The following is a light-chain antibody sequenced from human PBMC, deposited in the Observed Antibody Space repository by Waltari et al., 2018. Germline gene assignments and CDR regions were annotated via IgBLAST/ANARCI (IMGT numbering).Light chain of an antibody. J-gene: IGKJ4*01. Sequence: DIQMTQSPSSLSTSVGDRVTITCRARPDITNYLVWIQQKPGKAPKSLIYAASSLHSGVPSKFSGSGSGTDFTRTISSLRPEDVATYYCQQYHSYPLTFGAGTKVEIK. CDR2: AAS. CDR1: PDITNY. V-gene: IGKV1-16*02. CDR3: QQYHSYPLT.